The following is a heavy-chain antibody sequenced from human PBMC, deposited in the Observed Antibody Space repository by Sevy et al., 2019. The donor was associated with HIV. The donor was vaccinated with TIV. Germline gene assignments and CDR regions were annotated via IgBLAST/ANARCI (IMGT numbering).Heavy chain of an antibody. CDR2: ISWNSGSI. J-gene: IGHJ4*02. V-gene: IGHV3-9*01. D-gene: IGHD5-12*01. CDR3: AKASTDIVATDSVDY. CDR1: GFTFDDYA. Sequence: GGSLRLSCAASGFTFDDYAMHWVRQAPGKGLEWVSGISWNSGSIGYADSVKGRFTISRDNAKNSLYLQMNSLRAEDTALYYCAKASTDIVATDSVDYWGQGTLVTVSS.